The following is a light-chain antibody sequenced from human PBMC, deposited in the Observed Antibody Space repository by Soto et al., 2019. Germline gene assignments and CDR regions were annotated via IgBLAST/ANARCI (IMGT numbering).Light chain of an antibody. CDR2: DVS. CDR1: SGDVGVYNY. J-gene: IGLJ1*01. Sequence: QSALTQPRLVSGSPGQSVTISCTGTSGDVGVYNYVSWYQQYPGKAPKIMIYDVSKRPSGVPDRFSGSKSDNTASLTISGLQAEDEADYYCCSYAGSYTFVFGIGTKVTVL. CDR3: CSYAGSYTFV. V-gene: IGLV2-11*01.